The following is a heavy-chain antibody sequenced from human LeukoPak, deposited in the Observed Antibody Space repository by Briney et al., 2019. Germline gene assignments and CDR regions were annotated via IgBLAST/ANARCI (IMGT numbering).Heavy chain of an antibody. Sequence: ASVKVSCKASGGTFSSYAISWVRQAPGQGLEWMGGIIPIFGTANYAQKFQGRVTITTDESTSTAYMELSSLRSEDTAVYYCARAGRHYLTLLDYWGQGTLVTVSS. CDR3: ARAGRHYLTLLDY. CDR1: GGTFSSYA. D-gene: IGHD1-26*01. V-gene: IGHV1-69*05. J-gene: IGHJ4*02. CDR2: IIPIFGTA.